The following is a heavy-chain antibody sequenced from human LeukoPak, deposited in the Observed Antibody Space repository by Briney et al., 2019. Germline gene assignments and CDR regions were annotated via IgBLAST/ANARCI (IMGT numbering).Heavy chain of an antibody. CDR2: IYYSGST. CDR1: GGSISSGGYY. J-gene: IGHJ5*02. Sequence: SETLSVTCTVSGGSISSGGYYWSWIRQHPGKGLEWIGYIYYSGSTYYNPSLKSRVTISVDTSKNQFSLKLSSVTAADTAVYYCARTLWFGEPHWFDPWGQGTLVTVSS. V-gene: IGHV4-31*03. D-gene: IGHD3-10*01. CDR3: ARTLWFGEPHWFDP.